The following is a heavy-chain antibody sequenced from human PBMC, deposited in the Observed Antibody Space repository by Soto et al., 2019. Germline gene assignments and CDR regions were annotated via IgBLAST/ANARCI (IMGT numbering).Heavy chain of an antibody. CDR3: AHSRDSSIAVAAPPDY. CDR2: IYWDDDK. CDR1: GFSLSTSGVG. D-gene: IGHD6-19*01. J-gene: IGHJ4*02. V-gene: IGHV2-5*02. Sequence: QITLKESGPTLVKPTQTLTLTCTFSGFSLSTSGVGVGWIRQPPGKALEWLALIYWDDDKRYSPSLKSRLTITKDTPNHQVVLTMTNMDPVDTATYYCAHSRDSSIAVAAPPDYWGQGTLVTVSS.